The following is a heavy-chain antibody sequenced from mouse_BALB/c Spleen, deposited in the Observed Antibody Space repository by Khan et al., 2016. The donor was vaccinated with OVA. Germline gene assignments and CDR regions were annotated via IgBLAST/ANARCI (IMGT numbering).Heavy chain of an antibody. V-gene: IGHV1-18*01. J-gene: IGHJ4*01. CDR3: TRDAGRY. D-gene: IGHD3-3*01. Sequence: EVQLQQSGPELVKPGASVKISCKTSGYTFPEYTVHWVKQSLGKSLDWIGVINPKNGGTAYNQKFKGKATLTVDKSSSTAYMEFRSQTSEDSAVYSCTRDAGRYWGQGTSVTVAS. CDR2: INPKNGGT. CDR1: GYTFPEYT.